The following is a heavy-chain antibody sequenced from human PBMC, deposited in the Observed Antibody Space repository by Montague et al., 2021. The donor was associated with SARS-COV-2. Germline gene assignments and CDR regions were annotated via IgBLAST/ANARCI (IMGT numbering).Heavy chain of an antibody. J-gene: IGHJ5*02. V-gene: IGHV4-39*01. Sequence: SETLSLTCSVSGDSIGSSHTYWGWIRQPPGKGLEWIGCVACSGSTYYNPSLQRRVTISVDTSKSQFSLKLNSVTAADRAVYYCARSQLYYDLLTGFSESYYCDPWGPGPLASVSA. CDR2: VACSGST. CDR3: ARSQLYYDLLTGFSESYYCDP. CDR1: GDSIGSSHTY. D-gene: IGHD3-9*01.